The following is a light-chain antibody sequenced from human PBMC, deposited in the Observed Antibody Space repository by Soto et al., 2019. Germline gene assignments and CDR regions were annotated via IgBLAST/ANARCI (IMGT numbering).Light chain of an antibody. CDR3: SSFTRSNTFV. J-gene: IGLJ1*01. Sequence: QLVLTQPASVSGSPGQSITISCTGTSSDVGGYNYVSWYQQHPGKAPKLMVYEVSNRPSGVSNRFSGSKSGNTASLTISGLQAEDEADYYCSSFTRSNTFVFGAGTKLTVL. V-gene: IGLV2-14*01. CDR2: EVS. CDR1: SSDVGGYNY.